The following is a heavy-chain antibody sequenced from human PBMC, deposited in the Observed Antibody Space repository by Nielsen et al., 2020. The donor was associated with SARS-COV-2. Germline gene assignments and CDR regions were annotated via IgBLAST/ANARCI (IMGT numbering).Heavy chain of an antibody. CDR1: GFTFDDYT. V-gene: IGHV3-43*01. D-gene: IGHD5-24*01. J-gene: IGHJ6*02. CDR3: AKAPGGDGPNYYYYGMDV. Sequence: GGSLRLSCAASGFTFDDYTMHWVRQAPGKGLEWVSLISWDGGSTYYADSVKGRFTISRDNSKNSLYLQMNSLRTEDTALYYCAKAPGGDGPNYYYYGMDVWGQGTTVTVSS. CDR2: ISWDGGST.